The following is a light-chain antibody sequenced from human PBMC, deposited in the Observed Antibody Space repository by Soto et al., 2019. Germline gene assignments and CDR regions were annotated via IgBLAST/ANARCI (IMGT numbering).Light chain of an antibody. CDR3: QQYYSFPPT. CDR1: QVISSY. J-gene: IGKJ1*01. CDR2: AAS. Sequence: DIHLTQSPSFLSASVGDRVTITCRASQVISSYLAWYQQKPGKAPELLIYAASTLQSGVPSRFSGSGSGTDFTLTISCLQSEDFSTYYCQQYYSFPPTFGQGTKV. V-gene: IGKV1-9*01.